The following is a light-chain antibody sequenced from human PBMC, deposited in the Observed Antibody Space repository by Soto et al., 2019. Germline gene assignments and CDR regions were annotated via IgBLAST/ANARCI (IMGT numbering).Light chain of an antibody. CDR2: GAS. CDR1: QVIGSRY. CDR3: QQRSNWPPGVYT. J-gene: IGKJ2*01. Sequence: EIVMTQSPGTLSLSPGERATISCRASQVIGSRYLAWYHQKSGQAPRLLIYGASSRATGIPDRFSGSGSGTDFTLTISRLEPEDFAVYFCQQRSNWPPGVYTFGQGTKLEIK. V-gene: IGKV3D-20*02.